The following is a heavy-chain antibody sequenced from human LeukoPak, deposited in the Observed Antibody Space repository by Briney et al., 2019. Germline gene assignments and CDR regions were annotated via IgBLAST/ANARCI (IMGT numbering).Heavy chain of an antibody. V-gene: IGHV3-21*01. J-gene: IGHJ4*02. CDR3: ARVTRILDY. Sequence: GGSLRLSCAASGISFSNYSMNWVRQAPGKGLEWVSLISSSSRFIYYGDSVKGRFTISRDNAKKSLYLQMNSLRAEDTAVYYCARVTRILDYWGQGTLVTVSS. CDR2: ISSSSRFI. CDR1: GISFSNYS. D-gene: IGHD3-16*01.